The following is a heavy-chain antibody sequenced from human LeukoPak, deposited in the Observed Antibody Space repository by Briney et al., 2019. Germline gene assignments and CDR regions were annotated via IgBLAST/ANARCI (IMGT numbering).Heavy chain of an antibody. Sequence: GGSLRLSCAASGFTFSSYAMHWVRQAPGKGLEYVSAISSNGGSTYYANSVKGRFTISRDNSKNTLYLQMGSLRAEDMAVYYCARDLNGDYAGDYWGQGTLVTVSS. CDR3: ARDLNGDYAGDY. J-gene: IGHJ4*02. V-gene: IGHV3-64*01. CDR2: ISSNGGST. CDR1: GFTFSSYA. D-gene: IGHD4-17*01.